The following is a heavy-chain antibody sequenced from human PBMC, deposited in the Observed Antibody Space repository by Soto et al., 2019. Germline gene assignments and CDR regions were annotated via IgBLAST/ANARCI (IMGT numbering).Heavy chain of an antibody. D-gene: IGHD3-10*01. J-gene: IGHJ6*02. CDR1: GGSISSGGYY. V-gene: IGHV4-31*02. CDR2: IYYSGST. Sequence: LSLTCTVSGGSISSGGYYWSWIRQHPGKGLEWIGYIYYSGSTYYNPSLKSRVTISVDTSKNQFSLKLSSVTAADTAVYYCARDMRQPGKNGMDVWGQGTTVTVSS. CDR3: ARDMRQPGKNGMDV.